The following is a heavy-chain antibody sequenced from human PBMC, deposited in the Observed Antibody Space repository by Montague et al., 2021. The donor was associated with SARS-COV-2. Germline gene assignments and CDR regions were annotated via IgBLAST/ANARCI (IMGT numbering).Heavy chain of an antibody. D-gene: IGHD5-12*01. Sequence: YLRLSCAASGFSFSRYAMSWVRQAPGKGLEWVSGISGASVRIYYADSVKGRFTISRDNSKNTLDVQMNSLRAEDTAVYYCVKVRDSGYDYPNGFDSWGQGTLVTVSS. J-gene: IGHJ5*01. CDR3: VKVRDSGYDYPNGFDS. CDR1: GFSFSRYA. V-gene: IGHV3-23*01. CDR2: ISGASVRI.